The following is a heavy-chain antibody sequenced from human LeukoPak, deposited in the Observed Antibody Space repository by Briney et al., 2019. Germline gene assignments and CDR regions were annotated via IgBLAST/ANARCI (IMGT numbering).Heavy chain of an antibody. J-gene: IGHJ4*02. D-gene: IGHD5-24*01. Sequence: GASVKVSCKASGYTLTDYHIHWVRQAPGQGLEWMGWIKPNSGVTNHEQKFQGRVTMTRDTSISTVYMEVSSLYSDDTAVYYCARGRPIGTDGTAIEYWGQGTLVTVSS. V-gene: IGHV1-2*02. CDR3: ARGRPIGTDGTAIEY. CDR2: IKPNSGVT. CDR1: GYTLTDYH.